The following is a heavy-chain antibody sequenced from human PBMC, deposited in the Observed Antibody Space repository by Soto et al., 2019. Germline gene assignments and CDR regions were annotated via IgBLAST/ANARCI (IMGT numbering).Heavy chain of an antibody. Sequence: GGSLRLSCATSGFTFYPTWLNWVRQAPGKGLEWVGRSKSEGAGGTTDYAAPVKGRFAISRDDSKNTLYLQMSSLKAEDTGVYYCTTIRGYTYDCHHWGQGTLVTVSS. CDR3: TTIRGYTYDCHH. J-gene: IGHJ5*02. CDR2: SKSEGAGGTT. D-gene: IGHD5-18*01. V-gene: IGHV3-15*07. CDR1: GFTFYPTW.